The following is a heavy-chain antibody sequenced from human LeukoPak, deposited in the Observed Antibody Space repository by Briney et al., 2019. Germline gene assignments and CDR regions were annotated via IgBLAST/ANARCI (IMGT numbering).Heavy chain of an antibody. CDR1: GGSISSGGYY. Sequence: PSQTLSLTCTVSGGSISSGGYYWSWIRQHPGKGLEWIGYIYYSGSTYYNPSLKSRVTISVDTSKNLFSLKLSSVTAADTAVYYCARDLIGTTTLDVWGQGTTVTVSS. D-gene: IGHD1-14*01. CDR2: IYYSGST. CDR3: ARDLIGTTTLDV. V-gene: IGHV4-31*03. J-gene: IGHJ6*02.